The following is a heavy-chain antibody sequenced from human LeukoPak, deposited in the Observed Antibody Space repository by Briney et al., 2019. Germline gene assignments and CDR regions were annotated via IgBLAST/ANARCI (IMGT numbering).Heavy chain of an antibody. CDR2: IYTEGTT. Sequence: PGGSLGLSWAVSGFPFISNYFSWVRRAPGKGLEWVSVIYTEGTTYYAEYVKGRFIISRDNSKNTVYLEMNSLTVEDTAVYYCASEGDWGQGTLVTVAS. CDR1: GFPFISNY. CDR3: ASEGD. V-gene: IGHV3-66*02. D-gene: IGHD3-16*01. J-gene: IGHJ4*02.